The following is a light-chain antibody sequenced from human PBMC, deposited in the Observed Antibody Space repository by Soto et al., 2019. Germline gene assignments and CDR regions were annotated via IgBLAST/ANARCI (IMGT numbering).Light chain of an antibody. CDR1: QSVGSY. V-gene: IGKV3-20*01. J-gene: IGKJ2*01. CDR2: GAS. CDR3: QQYDSSPRT. Sequence: EIVLTQSPGTLSLSPGERATLSCRASQSVGSYLTWYQQKPGQAPRLLIYGASSRATGIPDRFSGSGSGTDFTLTITRLEPGDFAVYYCQQYDSSPRTFGQGTKLENK.